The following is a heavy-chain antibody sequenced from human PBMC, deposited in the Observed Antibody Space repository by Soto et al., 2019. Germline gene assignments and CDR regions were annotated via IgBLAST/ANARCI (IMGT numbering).Heavy chain of an antibody. J-gene: IGHJ4*02. CDR3: ATLHGRAGHRFGY. CDR2: INHSGST. Sequence: TSETLSLTCAVYGGSFSGYYWSWIRQPPGKGLEWIGEINHSGSTNYNPSLKSRVTISVDTSKNQFSLKLSSVTAADTAVYYCATLHGRAGHRFGYWGQGTLVTV. V-gene: IGHV4-34*01. D-gene: IGHD2-15*01. CDR1: GGSFSGYY.